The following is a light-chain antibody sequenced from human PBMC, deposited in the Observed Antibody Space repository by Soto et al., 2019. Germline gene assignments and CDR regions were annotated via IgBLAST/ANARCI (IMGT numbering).Light chain of an antibody. CDR1: QSFSSSY. Sequence: EIVLTQSPGTLSLSPGERATLSCRASQSFSSSYLAWYQQKPGQAPRLLIYNAFNRATGIPDRFSGSGSGTDFTLTISRLEPEDFEVYYCQQYGSSPGTFGGGTKVDIX. CDR3: QQYGSSPGT. V-gene: IGKV3-20*01. CDR2: NAF. J-gene: IGKJ4*01.